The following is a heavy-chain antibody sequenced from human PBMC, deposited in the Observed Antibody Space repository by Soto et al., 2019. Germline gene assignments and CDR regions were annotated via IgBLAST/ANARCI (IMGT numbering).Heavy chain of an antibody. V-gene: IGHV1-2*04. CDR1: GYTFTGHH. J-gene: IGHJ6*02. Sequence: ASVKVSCKASGYTFTGHHMHWVLHAPGQGRDRMGWINPNSGRTNYAQKFQGWVNMTRDTSISTAYMELSRLRSDDTAVYYCARAVRGSSSSDYYYYGMDVWGQGTTVTVSS. CDR2: INPNSGRT. CDR3: ARAVRGSSSSDYYYYGMDV. D-gene: IGHD6-6*01.